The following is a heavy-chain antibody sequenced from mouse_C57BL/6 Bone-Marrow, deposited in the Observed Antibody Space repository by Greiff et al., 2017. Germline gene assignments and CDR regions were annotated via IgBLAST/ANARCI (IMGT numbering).Heavy chain of an antibody. J-gene: IGHJ1*03. CDR2: INPNNGGT. V-gene: IGHV1-26*01. CDR3: ARDSNYDWYFDV. Sequence: EVKLQQSGPELVKPGASVKISCKASGYTFTDYYMNWVKQSHGKSLEWIGDINPNNGGTSYNQKFKGKATLTVDKSSSTAYMELRSLTSEDSAVYYCARDSNYDWYFDVWGTGTTVTVSS. CDR1: GYTFTDYY. D-gene: IGHD2-5*01.